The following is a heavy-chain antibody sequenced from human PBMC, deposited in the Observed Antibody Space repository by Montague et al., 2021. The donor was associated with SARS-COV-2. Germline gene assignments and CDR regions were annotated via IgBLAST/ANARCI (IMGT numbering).Heavy chain of an antibody. CDR2: IYYSGST. CDR3: ARAASDIVLMVYAIRAFDI. D-gene: IGHD2-8*01. Sequence: TLSLTCTVSGDSISSGGYYWSWIRQHPGKGLEWIGYIYYSGSTYYNPSLKSRVTISVDTSKNQFSLRLSSVTAADTAVYYCARAASDIVLMVYAIRAFDIWGQGTMVTVSS. V-gene: IGHV4-31*03. J-gene: IGHJ3*02. CDR1: GDSISSGGYY.